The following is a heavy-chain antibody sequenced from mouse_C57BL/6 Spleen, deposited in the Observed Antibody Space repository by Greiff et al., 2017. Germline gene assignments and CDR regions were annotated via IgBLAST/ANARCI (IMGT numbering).Heavy chain of an antibody. D-gene: IGHD3-2*02. Sequence: VKLQQPGAELVMPGASVKLSCKASGYTFTSYWMHWVKQRPGQGLEWIGEIDPSDSYTNYNQKFKGKSTLTVDKSSSTAYMQLSSLTSEDSAVYYCARGQLRLRWFAYWGQGTLVTVSA. CDR3: ARGQLRLRWFAY. V-gene: IGHV1-69*01. J-gene: IGHJ3*01. CDR2: IDPSDSYT. CDR1: GYTFTSYW.